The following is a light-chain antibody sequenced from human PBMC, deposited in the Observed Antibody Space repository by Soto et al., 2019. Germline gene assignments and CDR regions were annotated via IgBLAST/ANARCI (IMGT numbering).Light chain of an antibody. J-gene: IGLJ3*02. CDR3: SSYAASNNFYFV. Sequence: QSALTQPPSASGSPGQSVTISCTGTSSDVGGYNYVSWYQQYPGRAPKLMIYEVTKRPSGVADRFSGSKSGNTASLTVSGLQAEDEDDYYCSSYAASNNFYFVFGGGTQLTVL. CDR2: EVT. V-gene: IGLV2-8*01. CDR1: SSDVGGYNY.